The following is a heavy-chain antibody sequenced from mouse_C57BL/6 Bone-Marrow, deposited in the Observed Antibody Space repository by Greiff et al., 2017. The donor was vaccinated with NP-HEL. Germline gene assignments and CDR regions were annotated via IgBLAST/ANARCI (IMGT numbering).Heavy chain of an antibody. D-gene: IGHD2-5*01. J-gene: IGHJ3*01. CDR2: IDPENGDT. V-gene: IGHV14-4*01. CDR1: GFNIKDDY. Sequence: VQLQQSGAELVRPGASVKLSCTASGFNIKDDYMHWVKQRPEQGLEWIGWIDPENGDTEYASKFQGKATITADTSSNTAYLQLSSLTSGDTAVYYCTTSNFWAWFAYWGQRTLVTVSA. CDR3: TTSNFWAWFAY.